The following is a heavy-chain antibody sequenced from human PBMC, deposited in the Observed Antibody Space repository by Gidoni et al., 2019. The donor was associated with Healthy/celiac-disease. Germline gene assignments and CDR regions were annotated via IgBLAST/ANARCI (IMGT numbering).Heavy chain of an antibody. CDR1: GYTLTRQD. V-gene: IGHV1-8*01. CDR3: ARGKLVPAAIRRYYYYYMDV. CDR2: MHPNSGNT. J-gene: IGHJ6*03. D-gene: IGHD2-2*02. Sequence: QVQLVQSGAEVKKPGASVKGCCKASGYTLTRQDIKWVRQATGQGLEWMGGMHPNSGNTGYAQKFQGRVTMTRTTSLSTAYMELSSLRSEDTAVYYCARGKLVPAAIRRYYYYYMDVWGKGTTVTVSS.